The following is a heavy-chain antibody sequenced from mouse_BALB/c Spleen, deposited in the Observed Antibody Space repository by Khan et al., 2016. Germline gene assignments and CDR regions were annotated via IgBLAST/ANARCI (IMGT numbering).Heavy chain of an antibody. V-gene: IGHV3-2*02. CDR1: DYSITSDYA. CDR2: ISHSGST. CDR3: ARWNNYDYLDY. D-gene: IGHD1-3*01. J-gene: IGHJ2*01. Sequence: EVQLQESGPGLVKPSQSLSLTCTVTDYSITSDYAWNWIRQFPGNKLEWLGYISHSGSTNYNPSLKSRISITRDTSKNQFFLQLNSVTTEDTATYYCARWNNYDYLDYWGQGTTLTVSS.